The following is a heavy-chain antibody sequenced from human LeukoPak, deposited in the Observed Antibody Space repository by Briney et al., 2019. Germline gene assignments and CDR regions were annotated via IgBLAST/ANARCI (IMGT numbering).Heavy chain of an antibody. D-gene: IGHD2-2*01. V-gene: IGHV3-33*01. J-gene: IGHJ6*02. CDR1: GFTFSSYG. Sequence: GGSLRLSCAASGFTFSSYGMHWVRQAPGKGLEWVAVIWYDGSNKYYAGSVKGRFTISRDNSKNTLYLQMNSLRAEDTAVYYCARDSLGYCSSTSCPHYGMDVWGQGTTVTVSS. CDR3: ARDSLGYCSSTSCPHYGMDV. CDR2: IWYDGSNK.